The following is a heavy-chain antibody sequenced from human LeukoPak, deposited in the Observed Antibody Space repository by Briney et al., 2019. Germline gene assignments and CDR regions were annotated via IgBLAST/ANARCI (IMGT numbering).Heavy chain of an antibody. J-gene: IGHJ6*03. Sequence: PSETLSLTCTVSGGSISTYYWSWIRQAPGKGLEWIGYIFHSGSTDYNPSLSSRVTISVDTSRNQFSLRLNSVTAADTAMYYCARTLYGGNRMDVWGRGATVAVSS. CDR1: GGSISTYY. V-gene: IGHV4-59*08. D-gene: IGHD4-23*01. CDR2: IFHSGST. CDR3: ARTLYGGNRMDV.